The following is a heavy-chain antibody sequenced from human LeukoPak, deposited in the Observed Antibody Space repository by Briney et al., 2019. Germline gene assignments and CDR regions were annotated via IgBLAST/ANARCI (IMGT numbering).Heavy chain of an antibody. CDR2: IYYSGST. D-gene: IGHD6-13*01. Sequence: PSETLSLTCTVSGGSISSSSYYWGWIRQPPGKGLEWIGSIYYSGSTYYNPSLKSRVTISVDTSKNHYSLKLSSVTAADTAVYYCARALPGSSWHYYFDYWGQGTLVTVSS. V-gene: IGHV4-39*07. J-gene: IGHJ4*02. CDR3: ARALPGSSWHYYFDY. CDR1: GGSISSSSYY.